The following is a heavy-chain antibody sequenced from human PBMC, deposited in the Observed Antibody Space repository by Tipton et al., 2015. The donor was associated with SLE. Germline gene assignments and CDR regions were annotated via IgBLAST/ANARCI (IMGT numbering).Heavy chain of an antibody. Sequence: TLSLTCTVSGGSISSYYWTWIRQPPGKGLECIGYIYYSGSTYYNPSLKSRVTISVDTSKNQFSLKLSSVTAADTAVYYCARDLSSGFPDVWGKGTTVTVSS. CDR2: IYYSGST. D-gene: IGHD3-22*01. CDR1: GGSISSYY. J-gene: IGHJ6*04. V-gene: IGHV4-59*04. CDR3: ARDLSSGFPDV.